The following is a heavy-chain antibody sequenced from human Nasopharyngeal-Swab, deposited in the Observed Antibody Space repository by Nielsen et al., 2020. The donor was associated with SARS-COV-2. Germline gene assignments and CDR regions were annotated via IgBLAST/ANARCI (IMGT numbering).Heavy chain of an antibody. Sequence: GGSLRLSCAASGLTFSDYYMSWIRQAPGKGREWVSYISSSSSYTNYADPVKGRFTISRDNAKNPLYLQMNSLRAEETAVYYCATTPPKYYYGSGSYWTAGDYWGQGTLVTVSS. CDR2: ISSSSSYT. CDR3: ATTPPKYYYGSGSYWTAGDY. D-gene: IGHD3-10*01. V-gene: IGHV3-11*06. J-gene: IGHJ4*02. CDR1: GLTFSDYY.